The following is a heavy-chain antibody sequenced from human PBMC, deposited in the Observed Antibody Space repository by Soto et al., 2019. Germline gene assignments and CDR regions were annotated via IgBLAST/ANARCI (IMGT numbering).Heavy chain of an antibody. CDR2: IKSKTDGGTT. CDR1: GVTFSNAW. CDR3: AAGRCLTGLRYLGWW. D-gene: IGHD2-15*01. Sequence: EVQLVESGGGLVKPGGSLRLSCAASGVTFSNAWMNWVRQAPGKGLEWVGRIKSKTDGGTTDYAAPVKGRFTISRDASKNTLYLQMPSLETEDTAVYYCAAGRCLTGLRYLGWWWGQGTLVTVSS. J-gene: IGHJ4*02. V-gene: IGHV3-15*07.